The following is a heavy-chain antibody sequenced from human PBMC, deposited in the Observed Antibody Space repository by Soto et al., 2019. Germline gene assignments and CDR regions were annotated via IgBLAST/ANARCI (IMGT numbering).Heavy chain of an antibody. CDR2: ISSSSSTI. J-gene: IGHJ6*03. Sequence: PGGSLRLSCAASGFNFSSYSMNWVRQAPGKGLEWVSYISSSSSTIYYADSVKGRFTISRDNAKNSLYLQMNSLRAEDTAVYYCARESGYSSSWDYYYYYMDVWGKGTTVTVSS. D-gene: IGHD6-13*01. V-gene: IGHV3-48*01. CDR3: ARESGYSSSWDYYYYYMDV. CDR1: GFNFSSYS.